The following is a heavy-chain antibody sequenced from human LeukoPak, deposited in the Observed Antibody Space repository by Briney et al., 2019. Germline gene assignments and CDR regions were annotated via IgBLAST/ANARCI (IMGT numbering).Heavy chain of an antibody. J-gene: IGHJ4*02. D-gene: IGHD3-22*01. V-gene: IGHV1-24*01. CDR1: GYTLTELS. CDR3: ATQMYYYDSSGYLGY. CDR2: FDPEDGET. Sequence: GASVKVSCQVSGYTLTELSMHWVRQAPGKGLEWMGGFDPEDGETIYAQKFQGRVTMTEDTSTDTAYMELSSLRSEDTAVYYCATQMYYYDSSGYLGYWGQGTLVTVSS.